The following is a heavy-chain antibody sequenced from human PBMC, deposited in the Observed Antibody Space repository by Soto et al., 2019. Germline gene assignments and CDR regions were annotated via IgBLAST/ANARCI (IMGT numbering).Heavy chain of an antibody. J-gene: IGHJ6*02. D-gene: IGHD2-2*01. CDR3: ARLNAYWSSHKCKGYYGMDV. V-gene: IGHV4-61*01. CDR2: IYYTGST. CDR1: GDSVSSTTYY. Sequence: SETLSLTCTVSGDSVSSTTYYWSWIRQPPGKGLEWIGFIYYTGSTHYNPSLKSRVTISIDTSKNQFSLKPSSVTAADTAVYYCARLNAYWSSHKCKGYYGMDVWGQRNTVTVSS.